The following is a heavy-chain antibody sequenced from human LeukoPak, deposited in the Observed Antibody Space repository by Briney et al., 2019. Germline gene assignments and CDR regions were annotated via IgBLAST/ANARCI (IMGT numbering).Heavy chain of an antibody. CDR2: IYRSGRT. CDR3: AREYGNFDY. CDR1: GGSISNYY. Sequence: SETLSLTCTVSGGSISNYYWSWIRQPAGKGLEWIGRIYRSGRTNYNTSLKSRVTMSVDTSKSQFSLKLNSVTAADTAVYYCAREYGNFDYWGQGTLVTVSS. J-gene: IGHJ4*02. D-gene: IGHD4-17*01. V-gene: IGHV4-4*07.